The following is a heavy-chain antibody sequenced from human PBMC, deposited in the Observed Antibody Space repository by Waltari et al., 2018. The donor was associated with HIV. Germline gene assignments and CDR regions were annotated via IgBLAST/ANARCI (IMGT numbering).Heavy chain of an antibody. CDR2: ISSSSSYI. V-gene: IGHV3-21*01. J-gene: IGHJ4*02. Sequence: EVQLVESGGGLVKPGGSLRLSCAASGFTFSSSSMNWVRQAPGKGLEWVSSISSSSSYIYYADSVKGRFTISRDNAKNSLYLQMNSLRAEDTAVYYCARVESNTVDYWGQGTLVTVSS. D-gene: IGHD4-4*01. CDR3: ARVESNTVDY. CDR1: GFTFSSSS.